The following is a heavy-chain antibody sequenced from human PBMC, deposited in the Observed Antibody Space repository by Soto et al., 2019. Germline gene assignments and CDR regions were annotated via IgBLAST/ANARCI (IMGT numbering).Heavy chain of an antibody. J-gene: IGHJ4*02. V-gene: IGHV3-48*03. CDR3: ARVGTYYYDSSGYYSEPL. CDR2: ISSSGSTI. D-gene: IGHD3-22*01. CDR1: GFTFSSYE. Sequence: GSLRLSCAASGFTFSSYEMNWVRQAPGKGLEWVSYISSSGSTIYYADSVKGRFTISRDNAKNPLYLQMNSLRAEDTAVYYCARVGTYYYDSSGYYSEPLWGQGT.